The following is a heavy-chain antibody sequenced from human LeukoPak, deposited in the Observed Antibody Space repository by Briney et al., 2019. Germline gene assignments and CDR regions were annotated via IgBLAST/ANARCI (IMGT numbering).Heavy chain of an antibody. CDR1: GFTFGDYA. CDR3: TRDRHTIFGVVYFDY. J-gene: IGHJ4*02. Sequence: LTGGPLRLSCTASGFTFGDYAMSWVRQAPGKGLEWVGFIRSKAYGGTTEYAASVKGRFTISRDDSKSIAYLQMNSLKTEDTAVYYCTRDRHTIFGVVYFDYWGQGTLVTVSS. CDR2: IRSKAYGGTT. D-gene: IGHD3-3*01. V-gene: IGHV3-49*04.